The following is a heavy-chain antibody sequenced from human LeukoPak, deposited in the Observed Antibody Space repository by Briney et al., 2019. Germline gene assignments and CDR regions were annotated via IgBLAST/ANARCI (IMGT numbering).Heavy chain of an antibody. CDR2: IKPDGSDK. V-gene: IGHV3-7*03. CDR3: ARGQQLGFYYFDY. Sequence: GGSLRLSCAASGFTFSDYWMSWVRQAPGKGLEWVANIKPDGSDKYYGDSVKGRFTISRDNAKNTLYLQMNSLRAEDTAVYYCARGQQLGFYYFDYWGQGTLVTVSS. D-gene: IGHD6-13*01. CDR1: GFTFSDYW. J-gene: IGHJ4*02.